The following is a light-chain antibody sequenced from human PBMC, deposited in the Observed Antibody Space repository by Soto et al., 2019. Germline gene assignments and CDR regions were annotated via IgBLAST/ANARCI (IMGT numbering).Light chain of an antibody. CDR3: CSYAGSSNLVYV. CDR2: EGS. CDR1: SSDVGSYNL. V-gene: IGLV2-23*03. Sequence: QSALTQPASVSGSPGQSITISCTGTSSDVGSYNLDSWYQQHPGKAPKLMIYEGSKRPSGVSNRFSGSKSGNTASLTISGLQAEDEADYYCCSYAGSSNLVYVLGTGTKVIVL. J-gene: IGLJ1*01.